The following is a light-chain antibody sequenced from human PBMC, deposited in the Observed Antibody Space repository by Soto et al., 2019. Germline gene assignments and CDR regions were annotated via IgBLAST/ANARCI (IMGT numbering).Light chain of an antibody. CDR3: QEYDNWPLWT. CDR2: AAS. V-gene: IGKV3-20*01. CDR1: QSVHKNF. J-gene: IGKJ1*01. Sequence: EFVLTQSPGTLSLSPGERATLSCRASQSVHKNFLAWYQQKPGQAPRLLIYAASRRATGIPDRFSGSGSGTEFTLTINSLQSEDFALYYCQEYDNWPLWTFGQGTKVEVK.